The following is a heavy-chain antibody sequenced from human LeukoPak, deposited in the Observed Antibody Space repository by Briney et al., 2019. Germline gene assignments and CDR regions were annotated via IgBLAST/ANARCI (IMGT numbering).Heavy chain of an antibody. CDR1: GFTFSSYW. V-gene: IGHV3-74*01. Sequence: PGGSLRLSCAACGFTFSSYWLHWVRQAPAKGLVWVSRIYSDGSSTNYADSVKGRFTISRDNAKNTLYLQVNSLRAEDTAVYYCARDRSSLGLWFGELRNGGQGTLVTVSS. D-gene: IGHD3-10*01. J-gene: IGHJ4*02. CDR3: ARDRSSLGLWFGELRN. CDR2: IYSDGSST.